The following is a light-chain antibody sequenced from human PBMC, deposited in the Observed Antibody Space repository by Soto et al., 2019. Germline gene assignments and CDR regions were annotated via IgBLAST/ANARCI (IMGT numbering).Light chain of an antibody. V-gene: IGKV1-39*01. CDR3: QHSFSVPLT. J-gene: IGKJ4*01. CDR2: GAS. Sequence: DIQITQSPSSLSASVGDRVTITCRASQYITTYLNWYQHKPGTAPKLLIYGASSLQSGVPSRFSVNGSGTDLTLAISSLQPEDFANYYCQHSFSVPLTFGGGTKVEIK. CDR1: QYITTY.